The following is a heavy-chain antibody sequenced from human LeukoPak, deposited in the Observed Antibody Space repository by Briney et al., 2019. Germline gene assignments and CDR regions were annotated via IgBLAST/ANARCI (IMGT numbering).Heavy chain of an antibody. CDR2: IIPILGIA. D-gene: IGHD4-11*01. Sequence: SVKVSCKASGGTFISYTISWVRQAPGQGLEWMGRIIPILGIANYAQKFQGRVTITADKSTSTAYMELSSLRSEDTAVYYCARESTVTTGAFDIWGQGAMVTVSS. CDR1: GGTFISYT. V-gene: IGHV1-69*04. J-gene: IGHJ3*02. CDR3: ARESTVTTGAFDI.